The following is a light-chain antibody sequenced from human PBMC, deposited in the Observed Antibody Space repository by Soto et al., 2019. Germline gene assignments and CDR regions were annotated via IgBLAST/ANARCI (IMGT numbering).Light chain of an antibody. V-gene: IGKV1-33*01. CDR1: QDIENY. CDR2: DTS. CDR3: QQSHNLPLT. Sequence: DIQMTQSPSSLSASVGDRVTITCQASQDIENYLNWYQQTPGKAPKIMIYDTSNLETGVPSRFSGSGSGTDFTFAISSLQPEDIATYYCQQSHNLPLTFGGGTKVDIK. J-gene: IGKJ4*01.